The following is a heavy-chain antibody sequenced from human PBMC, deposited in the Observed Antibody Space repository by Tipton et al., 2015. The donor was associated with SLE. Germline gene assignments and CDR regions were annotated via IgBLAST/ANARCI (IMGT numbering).Heavy chain of an antibody. V-gene: IGHV3-66*01. CDR2: IYSGGST. Sequence: SPRLSCAASGFTVSSNYMSWVRQAPGKGLEWVSVIYSGGSTYYADSVKGRFTISRDNSKNTLYLQMNSLRAEDTAVYYCARYFPAGLYSSGWSWGQGTLVTVPS. CDR1: GFTVSSNY. J-gene: IGHJ5*02. CDR3: ARYFPAGLYSSGWS. D-gene: IGHD6-19*01.